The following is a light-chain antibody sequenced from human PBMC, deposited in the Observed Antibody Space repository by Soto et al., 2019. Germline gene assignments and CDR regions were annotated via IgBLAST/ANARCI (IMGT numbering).Light chain of an antibody. V-gene: IGKV3-20*01. J-gene: IGKJ1*01. Sequence: EIVLTQSPGTLSLSPGERATLSCRASQSVTNNYLAWYQHKPGQAPRLLIYGASNRATGIPDRFSGSGSGTDFTLTIGRLEPEDFAVYYCQHYGTSPRTFGQGTKVDIK. CDR1: QSVTNNY. CDR3: QHYGTSPRT. CDR2: GAS.